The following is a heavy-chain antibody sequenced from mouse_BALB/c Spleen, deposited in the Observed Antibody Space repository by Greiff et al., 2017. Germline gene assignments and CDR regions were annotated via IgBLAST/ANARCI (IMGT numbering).Heavy chain of an antibody. V-gene: IGHV1S135*01. Sequence: VQLQQSGPELVKPGASVKVSCKASGYAFTSYNMYWVKQSHGKSLEWIGYIDPYNGGTSYNQKFKGKATLTVDKSSSTAYMHLNSLTSEDSAVYYCARGLSTMITTGAWFAYWGQGTLVTVSA. CDR3: ARGLSTMITTGAWFAY. D-gene: IGHD2-4*01. J-gene: IGHJ3*01. CDR2: IDPYNGGT. CDR1: GYAFTSYN.